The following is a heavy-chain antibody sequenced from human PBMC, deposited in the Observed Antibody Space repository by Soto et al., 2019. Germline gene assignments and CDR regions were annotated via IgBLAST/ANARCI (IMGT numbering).Heavy chain of an antibody. V-gene: IGHV1-18*01. CDR3: ARTDCSSTSCYNYYYYGMDV. CDR1: GYTFSNYG. Sequence: GASVKVSCKTSGYTFSNYGINWVRQAPGQGLEWMGWISGYNGNTNYAQTVQGRVTMTTDTSTGTVYMELRSLRSEDSAVFYCARTDCSSTSCYNYYYYGMDVWGQGTTVTV. D-gene: IGHD2-2*01. J-gene: IGHJ6*02. CDR2: ISGYNGNT.